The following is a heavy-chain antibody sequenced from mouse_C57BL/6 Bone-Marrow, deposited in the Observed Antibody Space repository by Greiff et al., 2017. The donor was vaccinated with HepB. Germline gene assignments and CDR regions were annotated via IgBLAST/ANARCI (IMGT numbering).Heavy chain of an antibody. CDR1: GYTFTSYW. J-gene: IGHJ4*01. CDR2: IYPGNSDT. V-gene: IGHV1-5*01. Sequence: DVKLQESGTVLARPGASVKMSCKTSGYTFTSYWMHWVKQRPGQGLEWIGAIYPGNSDTSYNQKFKGKAKLTAVTSASTAYMELSSLTNEDSAVYYCTRSPLSLRIRGDYYAMDYSGQGTSVTVSS. D-gene: IGHD1-1*01. CDR3: TRSPLSLRIRGDYYAMDY.